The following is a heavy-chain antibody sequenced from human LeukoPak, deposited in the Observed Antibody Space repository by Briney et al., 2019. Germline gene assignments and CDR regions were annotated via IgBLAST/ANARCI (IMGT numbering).Heavy chain of an antibody. CDR1: DGSIKTNYW. CDR3: ATERWLRRYYFDY. D-gene: IGHD5-24*01. V-gene: IGHV4-4*02. CDR2: TWHSGSST. Sequence: SETLSLTCTVSDGSIKTNYWWTWVRQPPGKGLEWIGETWHSGSSTNYNPSLKSRVTISVDTSKNQFSLKLSSVTAADTAVYYCATERWLRRYYFDYWGQGTLVTVSS. J-gene: IGHJ4*02.